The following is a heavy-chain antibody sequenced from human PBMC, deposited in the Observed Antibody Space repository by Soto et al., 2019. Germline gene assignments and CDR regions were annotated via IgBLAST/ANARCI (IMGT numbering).Heavy chain of an antibody. D-gene: IGHD6-13*01. CDR3: ARGKDGSSWYEGGGYYYGMDV. CDR1: GGTFSSYA. CDR2: IIPIFGTA. J-gene: IGHJ6*02. V-gene: IGHV1-69*12. Sequence: QVQLVQSGAEVKKPGSSVKVSCKASGGTFSSYAISWVRQAPGQGLEWMGGIIPIFGTANYAQKFQGRVRITADESTSAAHVELSSLRSEDTAVYYCARGKDGSSWYEGGGYYYGMDVWGQGTTVTVSS.